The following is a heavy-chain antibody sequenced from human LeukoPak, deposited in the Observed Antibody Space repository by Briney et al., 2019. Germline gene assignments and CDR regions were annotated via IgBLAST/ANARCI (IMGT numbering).Heavy chain of an antibody. CDR3: ATSPGYSSY. J-gene: IGHJ4*02. D-gene: IGHD6-13*01. Sequence: GGSLRLSCAASGCTFSSYWMSWVRQAPGKGLEWVANIKQDGSEKYYVDSVKGRFTISRDNAKNSLYLQMNSLRAEDTAVYYCATSPGYSSYWGQGTLVTVSS. CDR2: IKQDGSEK. CDR1: GCTFSSYW. V-gene: IGHV3-7*01.